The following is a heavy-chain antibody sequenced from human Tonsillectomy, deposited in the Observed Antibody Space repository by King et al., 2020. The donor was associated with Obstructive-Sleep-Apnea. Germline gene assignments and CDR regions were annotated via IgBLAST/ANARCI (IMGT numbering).Heavy chain of an antibody. D-gene: IGHD1-26*01. CDR1: GGSFSGYY. CDR3: ARDPLVSGNYYGWFDP. CDR2: INHSGST. Sequence: VQLQQWGAGLLKPSETLSLTCGVYGGSFSGYYWSWIRQPPGKGLEWIGEINHSGSTNYNPSLRSRVTISVDMSKNQFSLKLTSVTAADTAVSYFARDPLVSGNYYGWFDPWGQGTLVTVSS. J-gene: IGHJ5*02. V-gene: IGHV4-34*01.